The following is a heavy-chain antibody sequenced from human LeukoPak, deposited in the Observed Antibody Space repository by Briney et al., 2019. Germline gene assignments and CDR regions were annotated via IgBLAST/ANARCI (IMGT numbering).Heavy chain of an antibody. CDR3: ARGSPNYYGSGSYFDY. CDR2: IYYSGST. D-gene: IGHD3-10*01. Sequence: PSETLSLTCTVSGGSISSYYWSWIRQPPGKGLEWIGYIYYSGSTNYNPSLKSRVTISVDTSKNQFSLKLSSVTAADTAVYYCARGSPNYYGSGSYFDYWGQGTLVTVSS. V-gene: IGHV4-59*01. CDR1: GGSISSYY. J-gene: IGHJ4*02.